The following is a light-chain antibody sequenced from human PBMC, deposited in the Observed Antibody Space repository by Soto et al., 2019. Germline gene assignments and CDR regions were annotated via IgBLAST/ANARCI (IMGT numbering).Light chain of an antibody. CDR3: QHYSSYRMYT. CDR2: KAS. Sequence: EIQMTQSPSALSASVGDRVTITCRASQSIASWLAWFQQKPGKAPKLLIYKASSLESGVPSRFSGSGSGTEFTLTITSLQPDDFATYYCQHYSSYRMYTFGQGTKLEIK. CDR1: QSIASW. J-gene: IGKJ2*01. V-gene: IGKV1-5*03.